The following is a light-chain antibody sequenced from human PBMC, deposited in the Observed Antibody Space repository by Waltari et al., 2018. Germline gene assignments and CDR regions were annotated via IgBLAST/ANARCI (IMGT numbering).Light chain of an antibody. V-gene: IGKV1-5*03. Sequence: DIQMTQFPSTLSASVGDRVIITCRASQTISNWLAWYQQKPGKAPKLLIYRASTLQSGVPSRFSGSGSVTDYTLTISSLQPDDFATYYCQQYTIYSWTFGQGTKVEIK. J-gene: IGKJ1*01. CDR2: RAS. CDR3: QQYTIYSWT. CDR1: QTISNW.